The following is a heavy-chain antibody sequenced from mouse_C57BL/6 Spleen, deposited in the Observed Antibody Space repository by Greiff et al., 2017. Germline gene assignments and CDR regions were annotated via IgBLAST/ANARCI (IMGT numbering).Heavy chain of an antibody. CDR2: INYDGSST. Sequence: EVKLVESEGGLVQPGSSMKLSCTASGFTFSDYYMAWVRQVPEKGLEWVANINYDGSSTYYLDSLKSRFIISRDNAKNILYLQMSSLKSEDTATYYCARDMEMDYWGQGTSVTVSS. D-gene: IGHD1-1*02. CDR3: ARDMEMDY. J-gene: IGHJ4*01. V-gene: IGHV5-16*01. CDR1: GFTFSDYY.